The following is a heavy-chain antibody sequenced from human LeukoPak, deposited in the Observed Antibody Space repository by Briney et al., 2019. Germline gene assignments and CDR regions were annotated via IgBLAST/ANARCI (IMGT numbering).Heavy chain of an antibody. CDR3: AKLLSALPVDAFNF. Sequence: GGSLRLSCSASGFTFRTYGMHWVRQAPGKGLEWVAFIHYDGSDKYYADSVKGRFTISRDNSKNTLNLQMNSLRAENTAVYYCAKLLSALPVDAFNFWGKGPLVTAFS. CDR2: IHYDGSDK. CDR1: GFTFRTYG. D-gene: IGHD2/OR15-2a*01. V-gene: IGHV3-30*02. J-gene: IGHJ3*01.